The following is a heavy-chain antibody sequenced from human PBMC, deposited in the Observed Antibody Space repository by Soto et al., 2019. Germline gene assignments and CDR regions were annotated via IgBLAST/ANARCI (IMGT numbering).Heavy chain of an antibody. J-gene: IGHJ3*02. Sequence: QVQLQESGPGLVKPSQTLSLTCTVSGGSISSGGYYWSWIRQHPGKGLEWIGYIYYSGSTYYNPSLKSRVTISVDTSKNQFSLKLSSVTAADTAVYYCARDFRIAAAGNDAFDIWGQGTMVTVSS. D-gene: IGHD6-13*01. CDR2: IYYSGST. V-gene: IGHV4-31*03. CDR3: ARDFRIAAAGNDAFDI. CDR1: GGSISSGGYY.